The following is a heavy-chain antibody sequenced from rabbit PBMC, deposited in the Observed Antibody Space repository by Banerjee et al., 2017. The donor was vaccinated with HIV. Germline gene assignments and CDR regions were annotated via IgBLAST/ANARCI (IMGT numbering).Heavy chain of an antibody. CDR2: IYTTSGST. CDR3: ARDTSAWGTDGFNL. V-gene: IGHV1S43*01. CDR1: GIDFSSYYR. J-gene: IGHJ4*01. Sequence: QQQLEESGGGLVKPGGTLTLTCKASGIDFSSYYRMCWVRQAPGRGLELIACIYTTSGSTWYASWVKGRFTISKTSSTTVTLQMTSLTAADTATYFCARDTSAWGTDGFNLWGPGTLVTVS. D-gene: IGHD4-1*01.